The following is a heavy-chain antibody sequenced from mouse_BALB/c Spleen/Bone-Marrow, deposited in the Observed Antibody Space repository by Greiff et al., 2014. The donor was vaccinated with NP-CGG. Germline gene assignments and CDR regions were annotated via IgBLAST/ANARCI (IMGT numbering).Heavy chain of an antibody. CDR3: VRSRLRDWYFDD. CDR1: GNTFTSYD. V-gene: IGHV1S56*01. Sequence: VKLMESGVELVKPGASVKLSCKASGNTFTSYDINWVRQRPEQGLEWIGWIFPGDSTTKYNEKFKGKATLSTDKSSSTVHMQLSRLTSEDSAVYFCVRSRLRDWYFDDWGAGTTVTISS. J-gene: IGHJ1*01. D-gene: IGHD1-2*01. CDR2: IFPGDSTT.